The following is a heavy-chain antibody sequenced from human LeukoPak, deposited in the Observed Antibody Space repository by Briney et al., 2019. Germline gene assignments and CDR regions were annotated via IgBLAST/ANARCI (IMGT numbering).Heavy chain of an antibody. D-gene: IGHD2-2*01. V-gene: IGHV4-39*07. CDR2: INHSGST. CDR3: TRGPRGSTSYYQPPYYYYGMDV. J-gene: IGHJ6*02. CDR1: GDSISSSSYY. Sequence: SETLSLTCTVSGDSISSSSYYWGWIRQPPGKGLEWIGEINHSGSTNYNPSLKSRVTISVDTSKNQFSLKLSSVTAADTAVYYCTRGPRGSTSYYQPPYYYYGMDVWGQGTTVTVSS.